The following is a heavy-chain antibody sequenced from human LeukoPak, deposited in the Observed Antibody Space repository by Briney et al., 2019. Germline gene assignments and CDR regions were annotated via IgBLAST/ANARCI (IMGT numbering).Heavy chain of an antibody. V-gene: IGHV3-7*01. Sequence: GGSLRLSCVASGFAFSSYWMTWVRQAPGEGLGWVANIKQDGGEEYYVDSVKGRFTISRDNAKNSLFLQMNSLRVEGTAVYYCARLGGSYYTYWGQGTLVTVSS. CDR1: GFAFSSYW. CDR3: ARLGGSYYTY. CDR2: IKQDGGEE. D-gene: IGHD1-26*01. J-gene: IGHJ4*02.